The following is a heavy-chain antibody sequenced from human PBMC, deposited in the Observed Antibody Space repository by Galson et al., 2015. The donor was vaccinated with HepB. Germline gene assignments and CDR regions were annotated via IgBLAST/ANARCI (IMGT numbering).Heavy chain of an antibody. CDR2: INHSGST. CDR3: ARGIAAAGTRDY. Sequence: LSLTCAVYGGSFSGYYWSWIRQPPGKGLEWIGEINHSGSTNYNPSLKSRVTISVDTSKNQFSLKLSSVTAADTAVYYCARGIAAAGTRDYWGQGTLVTVSS. D-gene: IGHD6-13*01. V-gene: IGHV4-34*01. J-gene: IGHJ4*02. CDR1: GGSFSGYY.